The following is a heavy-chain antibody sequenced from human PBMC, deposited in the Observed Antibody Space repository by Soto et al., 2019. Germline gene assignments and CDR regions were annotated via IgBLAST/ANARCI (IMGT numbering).Heavy chain of an antibody. Sequence: GGSLRLSCAASGFTFDDYAMHWVRQAPGKGLEWVSGISWNSGSIGYADSVKGRFTISRDNAKNSLYLQMNSLRAEDTALYYCAKSLRLSYSGAFDYWGQGTLVTVSS. CDR3: AKSLRLSYSGAFDY. CDR1: GFTFDDYA. CDR2: ISWNSGSI. J-gene: IGHJ4*02. D-gene: IGHD3-10*01. V-gene: IGHV3-9*01.